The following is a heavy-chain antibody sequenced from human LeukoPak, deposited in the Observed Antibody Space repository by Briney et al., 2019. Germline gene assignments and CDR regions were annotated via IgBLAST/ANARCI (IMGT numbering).Heavy chain of an antibody. V-gene: IGHV3-48*01. CDR3: ARDSAFDI. J-gene: IGHJ3*02. CDR2: ISSSSSTI. CDR1: GFTFSSYS. Sequence: GGSLRLSCAASGFTFSSYSMNWVRQAPGKGLEWVSYISSSSSTIYYADFVKGRFTISRDNAKNSLYLQMNSLRAEDTAVYYCARDSAFDIWGQGTMVTVSS.